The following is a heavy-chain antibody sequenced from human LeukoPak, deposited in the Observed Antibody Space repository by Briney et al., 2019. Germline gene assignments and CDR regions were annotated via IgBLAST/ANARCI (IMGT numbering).Heavy chain of an antibody. V-gene: IGHV3-48*01. J-gene: IGHJ4*02. Sequence: GGSLRLSCAGSGFSFSNYGMNWVRQAPGKGLEWVSYISISSSTICYADSVKGRFTISRDNAKNSLYLQMNSLRGEDTAVYYCARVLGGDTGGFDYWGQGTLVTVSS. CDR2: ISISSSTI. D-gene: IGHD3-16*01. CDR1: GFSFSNYG. CDR3: ARVLGGDTGGFDY.